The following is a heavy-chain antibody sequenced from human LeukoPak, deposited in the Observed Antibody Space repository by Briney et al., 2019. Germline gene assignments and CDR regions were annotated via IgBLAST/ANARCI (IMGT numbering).Heavy chain of an antibody. J-gene: IGHJ4*02. CDR3: AKELNYYDSSGYYIR. CDR1: GFTFSSYS. Sequence: SGGSLRLSCAASGFTFSSYSMNWVRQAPGKGLEWVSSISSSSSYIYYADSVKGRFTISRDNSKNTLYLQMNSLRAEDTAVYYCAKELNYYDSSGYYIRWGQGTLVTVSS. V-gene: IGHV3-21*01. D-gene: IGHD3-22*01. CDR2: ISSSSSYI.